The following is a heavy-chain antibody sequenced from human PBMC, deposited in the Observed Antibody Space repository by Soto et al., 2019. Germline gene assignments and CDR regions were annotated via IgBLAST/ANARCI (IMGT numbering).Heavy chain of an antibody. Sequence: PSETLSLTCAVSGGSISSSNWWSWVRQPPGKGLEWIGEIYHSGSTNYNPSLKSRVTISVDKSKNQFSLKLSSVTAADTSVYYCASVDYGDYLNWFDPWGQGTLVTVS. CDR1: GGSISSSNW. D-gene: IGHD4-17*01. CDR2: IYHSGST. CDR3: ASVDYGDYLNWFDP. V-gene: IGHV4-4*02. J-gene: IGHJ5*02.